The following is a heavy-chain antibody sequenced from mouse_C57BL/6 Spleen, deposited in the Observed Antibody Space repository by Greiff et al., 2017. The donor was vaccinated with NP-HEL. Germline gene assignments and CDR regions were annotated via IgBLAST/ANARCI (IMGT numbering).Heavy chain of an antibody. CDR3: TRGSYYVYAMDF. V-gene: IGHV1-15*01. Sequence: QVQLQQSGAELVRPGASVTLSCKASGYTFTDYEMHWVKQTPVHGLEWIGAIDPETGGTAYNQKFKGKAILTADKSSSTAYMELRSLTSEDSAVYYCTRGSYYVYAMDFRGQGTSVTVSS. J-gene: IGHJ4*01. CDR2: IDPETGGT. CDR1: GYTFTDYE. D-gene: IGHD1-1*01.